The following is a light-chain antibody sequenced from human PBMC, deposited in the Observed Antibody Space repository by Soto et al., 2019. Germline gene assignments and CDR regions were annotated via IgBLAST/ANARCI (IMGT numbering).Light chain of an antibody. CDR3: QQYNNWPPF. V-gene: IGKV3-15*01. J-gene: IGKJ2*01. CDR1: QSVSSN. Sequence: EIVMTQSPATLSVSPGERATLSCRASQSVSSNLAWYQQKPGQAPRLLIYGASTRATGIPDRFSGSGSGTEFTLTISSLQSEDFAVYHCQQYNNWPPFFGQGTKLEIK. CDR2: GAS.